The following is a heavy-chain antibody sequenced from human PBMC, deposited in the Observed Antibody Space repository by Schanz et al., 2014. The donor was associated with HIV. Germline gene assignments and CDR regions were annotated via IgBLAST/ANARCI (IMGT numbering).Heavy chain of an antibody. V-gene: IGHV3-30*18. J-gene: IGHJ6*02. Sequence: QVQLVESGGGVVQPGRSLRLSCAASGFTFNSYGMHWVRQAPGKGLEWVAVISYDGSRKHFADSVKGRFTISRDNSKNTLYLQVKSLRAEDTAVYYCAKDRNYYDNRYIGKGNYYYYYGMDVWGQGTTVTVSS. CDR3: AKDRNYYDNRYIGKGNYYYYYGMDV. CDR1: GFTFNSYG. CDR2: ISYDGSRK. D-gene: IGHD3-22*01.